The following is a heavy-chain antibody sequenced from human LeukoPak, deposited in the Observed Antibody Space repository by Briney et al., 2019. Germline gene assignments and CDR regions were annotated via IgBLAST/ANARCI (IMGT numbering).Heavy chain of an antibody. V-gene: IGHV3-23*01. D-gene: IGHD3-9*01. J-gene: IGHJ4*02. CDR3: AKEEYFDWLTGY. Sequence: GGSLRLXCAASGFTFSSYAMSWVRQAPGKGLESVSAISGSGGSTYYADSVKGRFTISRDNSKNTLYLQMNSLRAEDTAVYYCAKEEYFDWLTGYWGQGTLVTVSS. CDR1: GFTFSSYA. CDR2: ISGSGGST.